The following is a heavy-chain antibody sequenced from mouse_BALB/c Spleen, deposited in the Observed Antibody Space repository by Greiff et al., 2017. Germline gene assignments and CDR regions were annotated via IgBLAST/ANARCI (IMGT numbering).Heavy chain of an antibody. CDR2: INPSNGRT. CDR1: GYTFTSYW. Sequence: QVQLQQPGAELVKPGASVKLSCKASGYTFTSYWMHWVKQRPGQGLEWIGEINPSNGRTNYNEKFKSKATLTVDKSSSTAYMQLSSLTSEDSAVYYCARGDYYGSRGNWGQGTTLTVSS. J-gene: IGHJ2*01. D-gene: IGHD1-1*01. CDR3: ARGDYYGSRGN. V-gene: IGHV1S81*02.